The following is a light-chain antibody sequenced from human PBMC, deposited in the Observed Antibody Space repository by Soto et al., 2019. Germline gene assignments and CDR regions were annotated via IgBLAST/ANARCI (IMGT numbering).Light chain of an antibody. CDR3: ATWDDSLNGWV. CDR1: SSNIGSNT. V-gene: IGLV1-44*01. CDR2: SNN. Sequence: QSVLTQPPSASGTPGQTVTISCSGSSSNIGSNTVNWYQQLPGMAPKLLIYSNNQRPSGVPDRFSGSKSGTSASLAISGLQSEDETDYYCATWDDSLNGWVFGGGTKLTVL. J-gene: IGLJ3*02.